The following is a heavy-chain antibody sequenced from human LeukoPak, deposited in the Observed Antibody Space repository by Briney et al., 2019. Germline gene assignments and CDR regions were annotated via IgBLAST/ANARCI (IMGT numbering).Heavy chain of an antibody. CDR2: IYYSGST. CDR3: ARLGVTEGKYSSSWYVQYYFDY. Sequence: PSETLSLTCTVSGGSISSSSYYWGWIRQPPGKGLEWIGSIYYSGSTYYNPSLKSRVTISVDTSKNQFSLKLSSVTAADTAVYYCARLGVTEGKYSSSWYVQYYFDYWGQGTLVTVSS. CDR1: GGSISSSSYY. J-gene: IGHJ4*02. V-gene: IGHV4-39*01. D-gene: IGHD6-13*01.